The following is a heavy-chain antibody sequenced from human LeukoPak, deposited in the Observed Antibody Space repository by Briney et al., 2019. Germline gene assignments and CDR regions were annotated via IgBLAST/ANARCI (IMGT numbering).Heavy chain of an antibody. CDR2: ISVGAEYI. V-gene: IGHV3-23*01. CDR1: GFTFSTYV. D-gene: IGHD2-15*01. CDR3: ASGPPCLKYFEY. J-gene: IGHJ4*02. Sequence: SGGSLRLSCAASGFTFSTYVMNWFRQAPGKGLEWVSTISVGAEYIFYADSVKGRFTISRDDSNNALYLQMHSLRAEDTALYYCASGPPCLKYFEYWGQGTLVTVSS.